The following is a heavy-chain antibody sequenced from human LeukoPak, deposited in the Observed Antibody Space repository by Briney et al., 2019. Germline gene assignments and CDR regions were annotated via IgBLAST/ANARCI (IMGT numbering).Heavy chain of an antibody. CDR2: INPNSGGT. D-gene: IGHD5-18*01. J-gene: IGHJ4*02. Sequence: ASVKVSCKASGYTFTGYYLHWVRQAPGQGLEWMGSINPNSGGTTYAQRFQGTVTMTRDTSSSTAYMELTTLSSGDTAVYYCARGPFTYGYARTDYWGQGTLVTASA. CDR3: ARGPFTYGYARTDY. V-gene: IGHV1-2*02. CDR1: GYTFTGYY.